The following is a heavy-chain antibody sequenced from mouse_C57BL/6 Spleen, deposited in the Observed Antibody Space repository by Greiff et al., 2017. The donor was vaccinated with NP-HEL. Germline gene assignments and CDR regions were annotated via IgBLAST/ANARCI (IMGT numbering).Heavy chain of an antibody. Sequence: ESGPGLVKPSQSLSLTCSVTGYSITSGYYWNWIRQFPGNKLEWMGYISYDGSNNYNPSLKNRISITRDTSKNQFFLKLNSVTTEDTATYYCAREGLFYFDYWGQGTTLTVSS. CDR3: AREGLFYFDY. D-gene: IGHD3-3*01. CDR1: GYSITSGYY. V-gene: IGHV3-6*01. CDR2: ISYDGSN. J-gene: IGHJ2*01.